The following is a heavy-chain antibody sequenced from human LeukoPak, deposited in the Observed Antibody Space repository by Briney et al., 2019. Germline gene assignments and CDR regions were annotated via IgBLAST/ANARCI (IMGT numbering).Heavy chain of an antibody. CDR1: GFTSSSYS. CDR2: ISSSSSYI. Sequence: GGSLRLXCAASGFTSSSYSMNWVRQAPGKALEWVSSISSSSSYIYYADSVKGRFTISRDNAKNSLYLQMNSLRAEDTAVYYCARVAVVGGYWGQGTLVTVSS. D-gene: IGHD6-19*01. J-gene: IGHJ4*02. CDR3: ARVAVVGGY. V-gene: IGHV3-21*01.